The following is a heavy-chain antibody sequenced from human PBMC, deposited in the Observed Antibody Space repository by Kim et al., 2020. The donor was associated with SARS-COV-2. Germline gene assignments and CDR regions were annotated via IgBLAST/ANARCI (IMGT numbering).Heavy chain of an antibody. Sequence: STNYHPSLKSRVTISVDTSKNRFSLKRSSVTAGDTRVYYWASYGYNRGDYWGQGTLVTVSS. D-gene: IGHD6-25*01. CDR3: ASYGYNRGDY. CDR2: ST. V-gene: IGHV4-34*01. J-gene: IGHJ4*02.